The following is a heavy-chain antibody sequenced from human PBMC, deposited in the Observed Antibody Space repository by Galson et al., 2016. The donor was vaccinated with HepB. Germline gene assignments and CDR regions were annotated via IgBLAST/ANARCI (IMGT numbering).Heavy chain of an antibody. Sequence: SLRLSCAASRFTFSRSSMTWFRQAPGKGLEWVSTISGTDGATSYTESVKGRFTISRDNSEKTLFLQMSSLRAEDTGVYYCANLSWTDGHSYYGVDVWGQGTTATVSS. CDR3: ANLSWTDGHSYYGVDV. V-gene: IGHV3-23*01. CDR2: ISGTDGAT. CDR1: RFTFSRSS. J-gene: IGHJ6*02. D-gene: IGHD3/OR15-3a*01.